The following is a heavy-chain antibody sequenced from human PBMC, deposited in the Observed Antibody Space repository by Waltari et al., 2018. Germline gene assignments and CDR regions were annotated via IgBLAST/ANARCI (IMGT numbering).Heavy chain of an antibody. CDR3: ARHEGCGGTTCYETGFYQH. Sequence: QVQLQESGPGLVKPWETLSLNCAVSGYSISNGYYWAWIRQPPGKGLEWLGLIYHRGDVYYKPSLKGRVTISIDTYKNQFSLMLTSVTGADTAGYYWARHEGCGGTTCYETGFYQHWGQGTLVTVTS. D-gene: IGHD2-21*01. CDR1: GYSISNGYY. J-gene: IGHJ1*01. V-gene: IGHV4-38-2*01. CDR2: IYHRGDV.